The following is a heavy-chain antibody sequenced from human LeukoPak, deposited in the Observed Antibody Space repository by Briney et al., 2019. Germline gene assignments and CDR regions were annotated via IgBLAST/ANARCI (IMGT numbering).Heavy chain of an antibody. D-gene: IGHD6-13*01. V-gene: IGHV3-21*01. CDR1: GFTFSSYD. CDR3: TRIYSSTWYQGAFDI. J-gene: IGHJ3*02. CDR2: ISRSSDYI. Sequence: GGSLRLSCAASGFTFSSYDMNWVRQAPGKGLEWVSSISRSSDYIYFADSVKGRFTISRDNAKNSLYLQMNSLRAEDTAVYYCTRIYSSTWYQGAFDIWGQGTMVTVSS.